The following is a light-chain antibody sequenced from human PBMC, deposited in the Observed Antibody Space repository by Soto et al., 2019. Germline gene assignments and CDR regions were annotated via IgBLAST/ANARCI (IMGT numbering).Light chain of an antibody. V-gene: IGKV3-15*01. CDR2: RAS. CDR3: LQYHNLWA. CDR1: QNIYYN. Sequence: ILMTQSPATVSVSPGESDTLACRASQNIYYNVAWYQQRPGQAPRLLIYRASTRAPGVPARFSGSGSGTEFTLTISSLQPEYFTVYSCLQYHNLWAFGQGTNVDI. J-gene: IGKJ1*01.